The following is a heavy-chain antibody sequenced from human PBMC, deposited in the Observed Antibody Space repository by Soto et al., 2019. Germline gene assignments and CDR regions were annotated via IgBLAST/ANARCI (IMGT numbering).Heavy chain of an antibody. V-gene: IGHV1-18*01. CDR3: ARDYSGGAGTNDY. J-gene: IGHJ4*02. Sequence: QVQLVQSGAEVKKPGASVKVSCKASGYTFITYGISWVRQAPGQGLEWMGWISAYNDNTKYAQRLQGRVTMTTDTTTSTAYMEPRSLSTDDTAVYYYARDYSGGAGTNDYWGQGTLVTVSS. D-gene: IGHD2-15*01. CDR2: ISAYNDNT. CDR1: GYTFITYG.